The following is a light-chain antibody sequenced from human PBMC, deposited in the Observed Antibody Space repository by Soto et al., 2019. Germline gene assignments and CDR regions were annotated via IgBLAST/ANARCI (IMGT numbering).Light chain of an antibody. Sequence: EIVLTQSPATQSLSPGERATLSCRASQSLNIYLSWYQHKPGQAPRLLIYDASNRATGIPARFSGSGSGTDFTLTISSVEPEDSAVYYCQQRVNWPATFGQGTRLEIK. J-gene: IGKJ5*01. CDR2: DAS. CDR1: QSLNIY. CDR3: QQRVNWPAT. V-gene: IGKV3-11*01.